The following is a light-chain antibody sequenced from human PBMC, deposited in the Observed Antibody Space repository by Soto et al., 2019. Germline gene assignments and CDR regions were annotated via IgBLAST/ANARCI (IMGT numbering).Light chain of an antibody. CDR2: DVS. CDR3: QQHNNLPLT. Sequence: DIQITQSPASLSSCVGGIVTITCQASHSISNFLNWYQQKPGRAPKLLIYDVSNLETGVPSRFSGSGSGTDFSLTISSLQPEDFATYFCQQHNNLPLTFGGGTKVDIK. J-gene: IGKJ4*01. CDR1: HSISNF. V-gene: IGKV1-33*01.